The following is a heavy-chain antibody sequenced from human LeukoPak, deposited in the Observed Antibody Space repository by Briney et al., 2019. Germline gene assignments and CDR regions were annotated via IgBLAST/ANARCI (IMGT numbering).Heavy chain of an antibody. D-gene: IGHD6-6*01. CDR2: IYYSGST. CDR1: GGSISSSSYY. CDR3: ARVVAARPGNYFDY. V-gene: IGHV4-39*07. Sequence: SETLSLTCTVSGGSISSSSYYWGWIRQPPGTGLEWIGSIYYSGSTYYNPSLKSRVTISVDTSKNQFSLKLSSVTAADTAVYYCARVVAARPGNYFDYWGQGTLVTVSS. J-gene: IGHJ4*02.